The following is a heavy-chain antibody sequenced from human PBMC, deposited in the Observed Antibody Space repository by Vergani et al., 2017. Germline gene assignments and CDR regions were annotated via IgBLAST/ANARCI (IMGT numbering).Heavy chain of an antibody. J-gene: IGHJ2*01. CDR1: GGSISSGSYY. D-gene: IGHD3-3*01. Sequence: QVQLQESGPGLVKPSQTLSLTCTVSGGSISSGSYYWGWIRQPPGKGLEWIGYIYYSGSSYYNPSLKSRVTISVDTSKNQFSLKLSSVTAADTAVYYCARGTHYDFWSGYQWYFDLWGRGTLVTVSS. CDR3: ARGTHYDFWSGYQWYFDL. CDR2: IYYSGSS. V-gene: IGHV4-31*03.